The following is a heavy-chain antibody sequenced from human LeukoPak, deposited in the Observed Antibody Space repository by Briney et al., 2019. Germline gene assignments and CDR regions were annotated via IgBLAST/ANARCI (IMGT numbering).Heavy chain of an antibody. J-gene: IGHJ6*03. Sequence: ASVKVSCKASGYTFTGYYIHWVRQAPGQGLEWMGWINPNSGDTNYAQKFQGWVTMTRDTSISTAYMELSSLRSEDTAVYYCASLRWAYYYYYYMDVWGKGTTVTVSS. CDR1: GYTFTGYY. V-gene: IGHV1-2*04. CDR3: ASLRWAYYYYYYMDV. CDR2: INPNSGDT. D-gene: IGHD4-23*01.